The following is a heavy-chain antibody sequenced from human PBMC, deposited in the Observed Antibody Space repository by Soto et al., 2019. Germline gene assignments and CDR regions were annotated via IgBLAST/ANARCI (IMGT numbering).Heavy chain of an antibody. Sequence: ASVKVSCKASGYTFTGYYMHWVRQAPGQGLEWMGWINPNSGGTNYAQKFQGGVTMTRDTSISTAYMGLSRLRSDDTAVYYCARGPEAVVATLGGSLDYWGQGTLVTVSS. CDR3: ARGPEAVVATLGGSLDY. CDR1: GYTFTGYY. D-gene: IGHD5-12*01. CDR2: INPNSGGT. V-gene: IGHV1-2*02. J-gene: IGHJ4*02.